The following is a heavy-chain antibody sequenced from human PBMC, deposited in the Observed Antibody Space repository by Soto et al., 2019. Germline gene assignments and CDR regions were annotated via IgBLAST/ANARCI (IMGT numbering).Heavy chain of an antibody. CDR1: GFTFGDYA. CDR3: TRDPFSYSYAPTYMDV. D-gene: IGHD5-18*01. CDR2: IRSKAYGGTT. Sequence: PGGSLRLSCTASGFTFGDYAMSWFRQAPGKGLEWVGFIRSKAYGGTTEYAASVKGRFTISRDDSKSIAYLQMNSLKTEDTAVYYCTRDPFSYSYAPTYMDVWGKGTTVTVSS. J-gene: IGHJ6*03. V-gene: IGHV3-49*03.